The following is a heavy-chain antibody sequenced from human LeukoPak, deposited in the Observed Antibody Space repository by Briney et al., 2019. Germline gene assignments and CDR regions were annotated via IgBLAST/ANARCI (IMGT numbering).Heavy chain of an antibody. CDR2: ISSSSSYI. CDR1: GFTFSSYS. D-gene: IGHD5-18*01. V-gene: IGHV3-21*01. CDR3: ARESTAMVTPYYFDY. J-gene: IGHJ4*02. Sequence: GGSLRLSCAASGFTFSSYSMNWVRQAPGKGLEWVSSISSSSSYIYYADSVKGRFTISRDNAKNSLYLQMSSLRAEDTAVYYCARESTAMVTPYYFDYWGQGTLVTVSS.